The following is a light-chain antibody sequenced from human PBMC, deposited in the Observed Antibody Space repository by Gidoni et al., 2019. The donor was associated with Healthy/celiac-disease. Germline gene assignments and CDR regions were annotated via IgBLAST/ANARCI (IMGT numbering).Light chain of an antibody. J-gene: IGLJ1*01. CDR1: NIGSKS. V-gene: IGLV3-21*03. CDR2: DDS. Sequence: SYVLTQPTSGSVAQGTAARITVGGNNIGSKSVHWYQQQPGQAPVLVVYDDSDRPSGIPDRFSGSNSGNTATLTISRVEAGDEADYYCQVWDSSSDQGVFGTGTKVTVL. CDR3: QVWDSSSDQGV.